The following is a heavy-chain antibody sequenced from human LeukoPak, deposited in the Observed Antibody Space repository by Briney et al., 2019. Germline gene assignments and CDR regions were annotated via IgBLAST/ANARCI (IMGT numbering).Heavy chain of an antibody. CDR1: GFTFSNAW. J-gene: IGHJ4*02. V-gene: IGHV3-15*01. D-gene: IGHD3-22*01. Sequence: GGSLRLSCAASGFTFSNAWMSWVRQAPGKGLEWVGRIKSKTDGGTTDYAAPVKGRFTISRDDSKNTLYLQMNSLKTEDTAVYYCTTDATEYYYDSSGPGDYWGQGTLVTVSS. CDR2: IKSKTDGGTT. CDR3: TTDATEYYYDSSGPGDY.